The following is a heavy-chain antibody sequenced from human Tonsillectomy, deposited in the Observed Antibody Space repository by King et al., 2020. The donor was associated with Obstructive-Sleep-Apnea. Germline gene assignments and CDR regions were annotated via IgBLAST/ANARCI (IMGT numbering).Heavy chain of an antibody. CDR1: GFIFSSYG. D-gene: IGHD3-10*01. V-gene: IGHV3-30*18. CDR3: AKVGGSGSYYGYYFDY. Sequence: QLVQSGGGVVQPGRSLRLSCAASGFIFSSYGMHWVRQAPGKGLEWVSVISYDGSNKYYADSVKGRFTISRDNYKNTLYLQMNSLGAEDTAVYYCAKVGGSGSYYGYYFDYWGQGTLVTVSS. CDR2: ISYDGSNK. J-gene: IGHJ4*02.